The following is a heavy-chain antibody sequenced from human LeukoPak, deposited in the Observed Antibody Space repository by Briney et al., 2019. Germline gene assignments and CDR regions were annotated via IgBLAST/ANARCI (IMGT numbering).Heavy chain of an antibody. J-gene: IGHJ4*02. D-gene: IGHD3-9*01. CDR3: ARDWEYYDILTGYYYFDY. CDR1: GYTFTNYY. Sequence: ASVKVSCKASGYTFTNYYIHWVRQAPGQGLEWMGWISAYNGNTNYAQKLQGRVTMTTDTSTSTAYMELRSLRSDDTAVYYCARDWEYYDILTGYYYFDYWGQGTLVTVSS. V-gene: IGHV1-18*04. CDR2: ISAYNGNT.